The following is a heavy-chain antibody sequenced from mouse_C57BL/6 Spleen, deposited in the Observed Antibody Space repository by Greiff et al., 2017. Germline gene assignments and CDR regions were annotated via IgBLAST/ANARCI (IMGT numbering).Heavy chain of an antibody. CDR2: INPYNGGT. CDR1: GYTFTDYY. V-gene: IGHV1-19*01. Sequence: VQLQQSGPVLVKPGASVKMSCKASGYTFTDYYMNWVKQSHGKSLEWIGVINPYNGGTSYNQKFKGKATLTVDKSSSTAYMELNSLTSEDSAVYYGARDYGSRGDDWGQGTTLTVSS. CDR3: ARDYGSRGDD. D-gene: IGHD1-1*01. J-gene: IGHJ2*01.